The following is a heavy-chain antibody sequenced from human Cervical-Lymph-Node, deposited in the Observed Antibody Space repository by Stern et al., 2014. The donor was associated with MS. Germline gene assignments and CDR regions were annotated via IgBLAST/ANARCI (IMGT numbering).Heavy chain of an antibody. J-gene: IGHJ3*02. CDR3: ARGNYDVLTDNGGNGFDI. D-gene: IGHD3-9*01. CDR2: IYSSGSP. Sequence: VQLVESGPGLVKPSQTLSLTCTVSGGSISSGNYYWSWIRQPAGEGLEWIGRIYSSGSPPYNPPPRSRVTLSADTSTNPFSLRLSSVTAADTAVYYCARGNYDVLTDNGGNGFDIWGQGTMVTVSS. V-gene: IGHV4-61*02. CDR1: GGSISSGNYY.